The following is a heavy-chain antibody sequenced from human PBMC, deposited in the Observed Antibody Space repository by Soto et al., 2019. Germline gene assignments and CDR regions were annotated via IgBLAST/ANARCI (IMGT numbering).Heavy chain of an antibody. D-gene: IGHD5-12*01. CDR2: INSDGSST. J-gene: IGHJ5*02. CDR3: ARDRVEMATINRFDP. CDR1: GFTFSSYW. Sequence: GGSLRLSCAASGFTFSSYWMHWVRQAPGKGLVWVSRINSDGSSTSYADSVKGRFTISRDNAKNTLYLQMNSLRAEDTAVYYYARDRVEMATINRFDPWGQGTLVTVSS. V-gene: IGHV3-74*01.